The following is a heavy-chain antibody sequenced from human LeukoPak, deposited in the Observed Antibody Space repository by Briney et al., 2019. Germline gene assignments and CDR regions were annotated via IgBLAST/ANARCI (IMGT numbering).Heavy chain of an antibody. CDR3: ARSYYGSGSPSYYYYGMDV. J-gene: IGHJ6*02. D-gene: IGHD3-10*01. CDR1: GFSFSTYG. Sequence: PGGSLRLSCAASGFSFSTYGMHWVRQAPGKGLEWVAFIRSDGSNKYYADSVKGRFTISRDNSKNTLYLQMNSLRAEDTAVYYCARSYYGSGSPSYYYYGMDVWGQGTTVTVSS. CDR2: IRSDGSNK. V-gene: IGHV3-30*02.